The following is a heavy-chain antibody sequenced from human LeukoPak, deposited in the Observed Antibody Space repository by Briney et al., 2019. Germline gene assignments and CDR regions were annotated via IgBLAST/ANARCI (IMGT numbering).Heavy chain of an antibody. Sequence: ASVTVSCKASGYTFTDYYMHWVRQAPGQGLEWMGRINPNSGGTNYAQKFQGRVTMTRDTSISTAYMELSRLRSDDTAVYYCARVWGAGYFDYWGQGTLVTVSS. D-gene: IGHD3-16*01. V-gene: IGHV1-2*06. CDR2: INPNSGGT. J-gene: IGHJ4*02. CDR1: GYTFTDYY. CDR3: ARVWGAGYFDY.